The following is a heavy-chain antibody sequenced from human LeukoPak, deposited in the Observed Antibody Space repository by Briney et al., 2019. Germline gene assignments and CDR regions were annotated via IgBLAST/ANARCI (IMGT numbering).Heavy chain of an antibody. V-gene: IGHV3-23*01. Sequence: GGSLRLSCAASGFTFSSYAMSWVRQAPGKGLEWVSAISGSGGSTYYADSVKGRFTISRDNSKNTLYLQMNSLRAEDMAVYYCAKDLGSSSWYYFDYWGQGTLVTVSS. D-gene: IGHD6-13*01. CDR3: AKDLGSSSWYYFDY. J-gene: IGHJ4*02. CDR2: ISGSGGST. CDR1: GFTFSSYA.